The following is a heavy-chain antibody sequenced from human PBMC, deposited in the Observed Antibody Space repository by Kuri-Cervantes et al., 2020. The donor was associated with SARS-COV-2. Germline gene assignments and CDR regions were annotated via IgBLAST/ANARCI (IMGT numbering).Heavy chain of an antibody. D-gene: IGHD2-8*01. J-gene: IGHJ6*02. CDR3: ARGRVGFTNDYYYGLDD. CDR2: ISGSGGST. V-gene: IGHV3-23*01. CDR1: GFTFSSYA. Sequence: GESLKISCAASGFTFSSYAMSWVRQAPGKGLERVSAISGSGGSTYYADSVKGRFTIYRDNSKNPLYLQMSSLRGEDSAVYYCARGRVGFTNDYYYGLDDWGQGTMVTVSS.